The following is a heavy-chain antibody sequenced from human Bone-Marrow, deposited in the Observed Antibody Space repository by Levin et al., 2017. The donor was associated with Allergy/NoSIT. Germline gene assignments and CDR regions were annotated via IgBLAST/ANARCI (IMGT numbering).Heavy chain of an antibody. Sequence: GESLKISCKASGYTFTSYDINWVRQATGQGLEWMGWMNPNSGNTGYAQKFQGRVTMTRNTSISTAYMELSSLRSEDTAVYYCAREPRGGRLQLGVTAFDIWGQGTMVTVSS. J-gene: IGHJ3*02. V-gene: IGHV1-8*01. CDR1: GYTFTSYD. CDR3: AREPRGGRLQLGVTAFDI. D-gene: IGHD5-24*01. CDR2: MNPNSGNT.